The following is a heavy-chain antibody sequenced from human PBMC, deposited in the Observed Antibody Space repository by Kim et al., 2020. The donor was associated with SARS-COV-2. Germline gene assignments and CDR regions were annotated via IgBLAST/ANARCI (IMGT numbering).Heavy chain of an antibody. J-gene: IGHJ4*02. CDR3: TTDRSTNAAVDPFDF. D-gene: IGHD6-25*01. V-gene: IGHV3-15*01. CDR1: GFTFSEAW. CDR2: ITSKSDDETT. Sequence: GGSLRLSCAASGFTFSEAWMSWVRQAPGKGLEWVGRITSKSDDETTDYATPVKDRFTISRDDSKNTLYLQMNSLKSEDTAVYYCTTDRSTNAAVDPFDFWGRGTLVAVSS.